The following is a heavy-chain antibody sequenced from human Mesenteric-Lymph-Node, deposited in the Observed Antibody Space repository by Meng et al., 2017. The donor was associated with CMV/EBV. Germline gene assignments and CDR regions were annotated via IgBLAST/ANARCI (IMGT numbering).Heavy chain of an antibody. V-gene: IGHV1-69*01. CDR3: ASEGSLSKADYFDY. CDR2: IIPIFGTA. CDR1: GGNLSSYA. Sequence: ASGGNLSSYAISWGRQAPGQGLEWMGGIIPIFGTANYAQKFQGRVTITADESTSTAYMELSSLRSEDTAVYYCASEGSLSKADYFDYWGQGTLVTVSS. D-gene: IGHD6-13*01. J-gene: IGHJ4*02.